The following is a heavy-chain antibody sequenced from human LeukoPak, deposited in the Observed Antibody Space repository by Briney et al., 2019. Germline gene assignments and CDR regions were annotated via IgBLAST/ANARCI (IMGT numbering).Heavy chain of an antibody. CDR1: GYTFTSYA. CDR3: TRGYGPDTGY. Sequence: ASVKVSCKASGYTFTSYAMHWVRQAPGQRLEWMGWTNAGNGNTKYSQKFQGRVTITRDTSASTAYMELSSLRSEDTAVYYCTRGYGPDTGYWGQGTLVTVSS. D-gene: IGHD4-17*01. CDR2: TNAGNGNT. V-gene: IGHV1-3*01. J-gene: IGHJ4*02.